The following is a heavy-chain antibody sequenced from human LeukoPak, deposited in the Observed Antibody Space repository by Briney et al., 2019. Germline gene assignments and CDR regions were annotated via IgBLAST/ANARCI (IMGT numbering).Heavy chain of an antibody. D-gene: IGHD3-16*01. V-gene: IGHV3-13*01. Sequence: GGSLRLSCAASGFTFSSCDMHWVRQGTGKGLEWVSAIGIAGDTYYAGSVKGRFTISRENAENSLYLQMNSLRAEDTAVYYCARAWGTVTTFLDGWYFDLWGRGTMVTVSS. CDR2: IGIAGDT. CDR3: ARAWGTVTTFLDGWYFDL. J-gene: IGHJ2*01. CDR1: GFTFSSCD.